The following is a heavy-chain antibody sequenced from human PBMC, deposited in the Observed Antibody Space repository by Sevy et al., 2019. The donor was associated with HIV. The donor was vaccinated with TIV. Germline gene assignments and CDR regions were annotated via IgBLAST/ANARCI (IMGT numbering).Heavy chain of an antibody. CDR3: ATAIASTTGYDAFDI. V-gene: IGHV3-72*01. Sequence: GGSLRLSCAASVFTFSDHYMDWVRQAPGKGLEWVGRTRNKANSYTTEYAASVKGRFTISRDDSKNSLYLQMNSLKTEDTAVYYCATAIASTTGYDAFDIWGQGTMVTVSS. CDR1: VFTFSDHY. D-gene: IGHD1-1*01. J-gene: IGHJ3*02. CDR2: TRNKANSYTT.